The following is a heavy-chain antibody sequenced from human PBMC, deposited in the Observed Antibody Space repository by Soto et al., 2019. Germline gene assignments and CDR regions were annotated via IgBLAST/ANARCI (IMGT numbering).Heavy chain of an antibody. J-gene: IGHJ4*02. D-gene: IGHD3-22*01. CDR3: AREGVHNYNEYYFDY. CDR1: GFTFSYYT. V-gene: IGHV3-21*06. CDR2: ISGIRDYI. Sequence: GGSLRLSCAASGFTFSYYTVHWVRRAPGKGLEWVSSISGIRDYIRYADSVKGRFTISRDNAKTSLYLQMNSLTAEDTAVYYCAREGVHNYNEYYFDYRGQGXLVTVYS.